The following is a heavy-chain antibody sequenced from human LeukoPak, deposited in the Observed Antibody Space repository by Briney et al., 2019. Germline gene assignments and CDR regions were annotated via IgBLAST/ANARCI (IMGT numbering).Heavy chain of an antibody. CDR1: RFTFSGYG. J-gene: IGHJ3*01. Sequence: GGSLRLSCAASRFTFSGYGMHWVRQAPGKGLEWVAHIRFDGGNKYYADSVKGRFTVSRDNSKNTLYLQMNSLRSEDTAVYYCAKGNHEGHQEAFDLWGQGTMVVVSS. V-gene: IGHV3-30*02. CDR3: AKGNHEGHQEAFDL. CDR2: IRFDGGNK.